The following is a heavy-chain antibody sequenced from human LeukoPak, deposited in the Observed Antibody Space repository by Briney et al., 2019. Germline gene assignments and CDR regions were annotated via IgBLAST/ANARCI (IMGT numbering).Heavy chain of an antibody. CDR3: AKSQPFDIVVVPAAIVYGMDV. J-gene: IGHJ6*02. D-gene: IGHD2-2*02. CDR1: GFTFSSYG. CDR2: ISYDGSNK. Sequence: GGSLRLSCAASGFTFSSYGMHWVRQAPGKGLEWAAVISYDGSNKYYADSVKGRFTISRDNSKNTLYLQMNSLRAEDTAVYYCAKSQPFDIVVVPAAIVYGMDVWGQGTTVTVSS. V-gene: IGHV3-30*18.